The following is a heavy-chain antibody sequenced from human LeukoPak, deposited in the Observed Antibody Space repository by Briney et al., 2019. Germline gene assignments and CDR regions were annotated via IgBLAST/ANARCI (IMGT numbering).Heavy chain of an antibody. D-gene: IGHD4-17*01. J-gene: IGHJ4*02. V-gene: IGHV3-21*01. CDR1: GFTFSSYS. CDR2: ISSSSSYI. Sequence: GGSLRLSCAASGFTFSSYSMNWVRQAPGKGLEWVSSISSSSSYIYYADSVKGRFTIARDNAKNSLYLQMNSLRAEDTAVYYCARVEADGDYAGLDYWGQGTLVTVSS. CDR3: ARVEADGDYAGLDY.